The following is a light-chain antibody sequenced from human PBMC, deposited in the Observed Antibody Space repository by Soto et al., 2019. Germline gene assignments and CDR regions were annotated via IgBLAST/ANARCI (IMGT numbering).Light chain of an antibody. V-gene: IGKV3-15*01. CDR2: GAS. J-gene: IGKJ4*01. CDR1: HSVSSS. Sequence: EIVMTQSPATLSVSPGESATLSCRASHSVSSSLAWYQQKPGQAPRLLIYGASTGATGIPARFSGSGSGTDFSLTISSLQSEDFAVYYCLQYHHWPLTFGGGTKV. CDR3: LQYHHWPLT.